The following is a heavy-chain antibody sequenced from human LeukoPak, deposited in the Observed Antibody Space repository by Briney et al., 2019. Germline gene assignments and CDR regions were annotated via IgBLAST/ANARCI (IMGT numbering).Heavy chain of an antibody. V-gene: IGHV3-30*04. CDR3: ARGYNAGWSDY. CDR1: GFSFSTYT. CDR2: ISSDGTIQ. Sequence: PGGSLRLSCAASGFSFSTYTLHWVRQAPGKGLEWVAVISSDGTIQDYADSVKARFTISRDNPKNTLFLQLNSLRVEDTAVYFCARGYNAGWSDYWGQGTLVTVSS. J-gene: IGHJ4*02. D-gene: IGHD6-19*01.